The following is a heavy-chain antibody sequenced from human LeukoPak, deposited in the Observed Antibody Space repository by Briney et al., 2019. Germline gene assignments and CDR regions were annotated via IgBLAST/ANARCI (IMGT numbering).Heavy chain of an antibody. CDR1: GFTFNTYA. CDR2: VSASGDNT. Sequence: GGSLRLSCAASGFTFNTYAMAWVRQAPAKGLEWVSTVSASGDNTYYVDSVKGQFTISRDNSKSTLSLQMNSLRNEDTGVYYCAKVLAGYSYGSYDYWGQGTLVTVSS. V-gene: IGHV3-23*01. J-gene: IGHJ4*02. CDR3: AKVLAGYSYGSYDY. D-gene: IGHD5-18*01.